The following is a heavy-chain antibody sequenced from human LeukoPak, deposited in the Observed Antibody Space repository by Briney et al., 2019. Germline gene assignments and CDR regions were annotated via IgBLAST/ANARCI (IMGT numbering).Heavy chain of an antibody. Sequence: PGWSLRLSCAASVFIFSTYWMNGVRQAPGKGLEWVANIKPDGSEKYFVDSVKGRFTISRDNAKNSLYLQMNSLRAEDTAVYYCLRSGGYWGQGTPVTVSS. D-gene: IGHD1-26*01. CDR3: LRSGGY. CDR1: VFIFSTYW. V-gene: IGHV3-7*01. CDR2: IKPDGSEK. J-gene: IGHJ4*02.